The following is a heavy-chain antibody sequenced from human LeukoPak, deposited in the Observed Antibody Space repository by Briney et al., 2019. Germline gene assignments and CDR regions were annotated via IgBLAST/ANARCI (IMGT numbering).Heavy chain of an antibody. Sequence: SETLSLTCTVSGGSISSSSYYWGWIRQPPGKGLEWIGSIYYSGSTYYNPSLKSRVTISVDTSKNQFSLKLSSVTAADTAVYYCATLRWPNFDYWGQGTLVTVSS. D-gene: IGHD4-23*01. CDR3: ATLRWPNFDY. CDR2: IYYSGST. J-gene: IGHJ4*02. CDR1: GGSISSSSYY. V-gene: IGHV4-39*01.